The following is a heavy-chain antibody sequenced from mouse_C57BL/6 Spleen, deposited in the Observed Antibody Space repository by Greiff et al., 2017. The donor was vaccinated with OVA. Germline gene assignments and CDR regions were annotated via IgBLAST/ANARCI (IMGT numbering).Heavy chain of an antibody. CDR3: ARERGATMVTTAY. CDR1: GYTFTDHT. D-gene: IGHD2-2*01. V-gene: IGHV1-78*01. CDR2: IYPRDGST. J-gene: IGHJ3*01. Sequence: VQLQQSDAELVKPGASVKISCKVSGYTFTDHTIHWMQQRPEQGLEWIGNIYPRDGSTKYNEKFQGKATLTADNSTSTAYMQLNSLTSEDSAVYFCARERGATMVTTAYWGQGTLVTVSA.